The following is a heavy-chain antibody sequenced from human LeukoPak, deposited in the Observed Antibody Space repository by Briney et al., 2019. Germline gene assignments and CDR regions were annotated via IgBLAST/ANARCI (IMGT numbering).Heavy chain of an antibody. J-gene: IGHJ4*02. CDR3: ARGSGSREFDY. CDR2: ISSSSSTI. Sequence: GGSLRLSCAASGLAFSSYSMNWVRHAPGKGLEWVSYISSSSSTIYYADSVKGRFTISRDNAKNSLYLQMNSLRAEDTAVYYCARGSGSREFDYWGQGTLVTVSS. D-gene: IGHD1-26*01. V-gene: IGHV3-48*01. CDR1: GLAFSSYS.